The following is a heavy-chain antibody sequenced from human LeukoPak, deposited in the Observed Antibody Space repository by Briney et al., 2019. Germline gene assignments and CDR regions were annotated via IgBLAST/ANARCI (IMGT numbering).Heavy chain of an antibody. CDR2: IYYSGST. V-gene: IGHV4-59*01. D-gene: IGHD3-3*01. J-gene: IGHJ4*02. Sequence: PSETLSLTCTVSGGSISSYYWSWIRQPPGKGLEWIGYIYYSGSTNYNPPLKSRVTISVDTSKNQFSLKLSSVTAADTAVYYCARGKAEYYDFWSGTIFDYWGQGTLVTVSS. CDR1: GGSISSYY. CDR3: ARGKAEYYDFWSGTIFDY.